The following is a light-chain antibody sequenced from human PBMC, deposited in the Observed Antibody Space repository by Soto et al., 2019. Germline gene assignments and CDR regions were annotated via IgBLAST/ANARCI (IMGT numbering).Light chain of an antibody. J-gene: IGKJ5*01. CDR1: QSVSSY. CDR2: GAS. V-gene: IGKV3-11*01. Sequence: EIVLKQSPATLSLTPRERATLSCRASQSVSSYLAWYQQKPGQAPRLLIYGASTRATGIPARFSGSGSGTEFTLTISSLEPEDFAIYYCQQRQYWPPITFGQGTRLEIK. CDR3: QQRQYWPPIT.